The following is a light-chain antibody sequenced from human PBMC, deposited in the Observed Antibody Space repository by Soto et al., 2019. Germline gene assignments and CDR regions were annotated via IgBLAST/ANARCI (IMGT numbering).Light chain of an antibody. Sequence: DIQLTQSPSFLSAFVGDTVTITCRASQSMSTYLAWYQQKPGKVPKLLIRSASTLQSGVPPRFSGGGSGTEFTLTISTLQPYDPGIYYCQQLKAYQLSFVGWTNVEIK. CDR2: SAS. CDR1: QSMSTY. J-gene: IGKJ4*01. CDR3: QQLKAYQLS. V-gene: IGKV1-9*01.